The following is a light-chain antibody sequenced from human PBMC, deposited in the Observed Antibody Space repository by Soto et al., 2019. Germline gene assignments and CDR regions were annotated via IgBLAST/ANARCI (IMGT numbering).Light chain of an antibody. CDR3: CSYAVTFYV. CDR1: NSDVGGYNY. CDR2: GVT. Sequence: QSALTQPRSVSGSPGQSATISCTGTNSDVGGYNYVSWFQQHPGKAPKLMIYGVTERPSGVPDRFSGSKSGNTASLTISGLQAEDEADYYCCSYAVTFYVFGTGTQLTVL. V-gene: IGLV2-11*01. J-gene: IGLJ1*01.